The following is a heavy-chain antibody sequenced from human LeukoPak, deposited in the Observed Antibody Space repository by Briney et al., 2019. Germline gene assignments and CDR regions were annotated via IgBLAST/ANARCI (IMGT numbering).Heavy chain of an antibody. CDR3: AKEGRQAGTPLAKNFDY. D-gene: IGHD2-15*01. V-gene: IGHV3-9*01. Sequence: GGSLRLSCAASGFTFDDYAMHWVRQAPGKSLEWVSGISWNSGSIGYADSVKGRFTISRDNAKNSLYLQMNSLRAEDTALYYCAKEGRQAGTPLAKNFDYWGQGTLVTVSS. J-gene: IGHJ4*02. CDR2: ISWNSGSI. CDR1: GFTFDDYA.